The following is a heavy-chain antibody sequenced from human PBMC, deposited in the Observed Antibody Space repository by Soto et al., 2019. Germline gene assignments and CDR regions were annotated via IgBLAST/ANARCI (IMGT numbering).Heavy chain of an antibody. CDR2: ISGSGGCT. Sequence: EVQLLESGGGLVQPGGSLRLSCAASGFTFSSYAMSWVRQAPGKGLEWVSAISGSGGCTYYADSVKGRFTISRDNSKNTLYLQMNSLRAEDTAVYYCAKDPYGSGSYDYWGQGTLVTVSS. V-gene: IGHV3-23*01. D-gene: IGHD3-10*01. CDR3: AKDPYGSGSYDY. CDR1: GFTFSSYA. J-gene: IGHJ4*02.